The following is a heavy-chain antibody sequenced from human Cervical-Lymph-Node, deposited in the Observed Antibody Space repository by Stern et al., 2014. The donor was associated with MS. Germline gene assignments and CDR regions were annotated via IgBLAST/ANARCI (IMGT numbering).Heavy chain of an antibody. CDR2: IIPILGLA. J-gene: IGHJ5*02. CDR3: ARGVVSNRAAATLHNLFAP. V-gene: IGHV1-69*09. CDR1: GGTFSSSYA. Sequence: VQLVESGAEVKKPGSSMNVSCKTSGGTFSSSYAITWMRQAPGQGLEWMGRIIPILGLANYAQKFQGRVIITADKSTGTTYMELSSLRSEDTAVYYCARGVVSNRAAATLHNLFAPGGQGPLVPVPP. D-gene: IGHD2-15*01.